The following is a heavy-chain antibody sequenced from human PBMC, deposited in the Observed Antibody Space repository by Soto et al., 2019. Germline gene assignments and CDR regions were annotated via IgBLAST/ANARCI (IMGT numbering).Heavy chain of an antibody. V-gene: IGHV1-3*01. Sequence: ASVKVSCKASGYTFTSFAMHWVRQAPGQRLEWMGWIKAGNGNTKYSQNFQGRVTITRDTSTSTAYMELSSLRSEDTAVYYCVRESTPTRWFDPWGQGTLVTVSS. D-gene: IGHD2-2*01. CDR2: IKAGNGNT. CDR1: GYTFTSFA. CDR3: VRESTPTRWFDP. J-gene: IGHJ5*02.